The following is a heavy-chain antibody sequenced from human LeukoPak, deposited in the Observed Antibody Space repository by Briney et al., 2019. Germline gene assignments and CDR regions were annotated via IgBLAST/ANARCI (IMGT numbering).Heavy chain of an antibody. CDR3: ARSGDYIKEGFDY. Sequence: PSETLSLTCAVSGYSIRSGHYWDWIRQSPGKGLEWIGSINHSGITEYNPSLKSRVTLSVDTSKNQFSLQLRSVTAADRALYYCARSGDYIKEGFDYWGQGTQVTVSS. D-gene: IGHD3-22*01. V-gene: IGHV4-38-2*01. CDR1: GYSIRSGHY. J-gene: IGHJ4*02. CDR2: INHSGIT.